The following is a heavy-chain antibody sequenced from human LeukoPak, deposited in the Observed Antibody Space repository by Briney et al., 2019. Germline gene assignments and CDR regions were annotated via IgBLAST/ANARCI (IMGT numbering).Heavy chain of an antibody. CDR2: IHYSGST. CDR3: ARQGVYYYDSSGPFDY. CDR1: GGSISGYY. J-gene: IGHJ4*02. V-gene: IGHV4-59*08. D-gene: IGHD3-22*01. Sequence: SETLSLTCTVSGGSISGYYWSWIRQPPGKGLEWIGYIHYSGSTSYNPSLKSRVTISVDTSKNQFSLKLISVTAADTAVYYCARQGVYYYDSSGPFDYWGQGTLVTVSS.